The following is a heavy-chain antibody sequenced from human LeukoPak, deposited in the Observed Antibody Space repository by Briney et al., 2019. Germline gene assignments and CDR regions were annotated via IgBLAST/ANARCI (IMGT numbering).Heavy chain of an antibody. J-gene: IGHJ4*02. CDR2: ISSGGTFM. Sequence: SGGSLRLSCAASGFTFSSYSINWVRQAPGKGLEWVSSISSGGTFMYYADSVKGRFTTSRDNAKKSVFLQMNSLRAEDSAVYYCAREPTGDYWGQGMLVTVSS. V-gene: IGHV3-21*01. CDR1: GFTFSSYS. CDR3: AREPTGDY. D-gene: IGHD1-1*01.